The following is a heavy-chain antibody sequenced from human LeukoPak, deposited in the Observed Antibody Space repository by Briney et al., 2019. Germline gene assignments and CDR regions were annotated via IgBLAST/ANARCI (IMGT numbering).Heavy chain of an antibody. V-gene: IGHV4-59*01. CDR1: GGSISSYY. Sequence: SETLSLTCTVSGGSISSYYWSWIRQPPGKGLEWIGYIYYSGSTNYNPSLKSRVTISVDTSKNQFSLKLSSVTAADTAVYYCASHYYDSAHFDYWGQGTLVTVSS. CDR2: IYYSGST. J-gene: IGHJ4*02. D-gene: IGHD3-22*01. CDR3: ASHYYDSAHFDY.